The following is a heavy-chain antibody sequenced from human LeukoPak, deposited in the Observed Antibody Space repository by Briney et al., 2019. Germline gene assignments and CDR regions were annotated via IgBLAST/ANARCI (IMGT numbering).Heavy chain of an antibody. V-gene: IGHV1-24*01. CDR3: AKGGYYDSSGYYYGVHAFDI. CDR2: FDPEDGET. Sequence: ASVKVSCKVFGYTLTELSMHWVRQAPGKGLEWMGGFDPEDGETIYAQKFQGRVTMTEDTSTDTAYMELSSLRSEDTAVYYCAKGGYYDSSGYYYGVHAFDIWGQGTMVTVSS. D-gene: IGHD3-22*01. J-gene: IGHJ3*02. CDR1: GYTLTELS.